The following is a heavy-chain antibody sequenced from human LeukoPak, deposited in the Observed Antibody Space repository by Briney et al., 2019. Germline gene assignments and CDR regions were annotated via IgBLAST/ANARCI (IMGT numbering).Heavy chain of an antibody. CDR2: IYTSGST. CDR1: GGSITIYY. CDR3: ASQTVRGQENWFDP. V-gene: IGHV4-4*07. Sequence: PSETLSLTCTVSGGSITIYYWSWIRQPAGKGLEWIGRIYTSGSTNYNPSLKSRVTMSVDTSKNQFSLKLSSVTAADTAVYYCASQTVRGQENWFDPWGQGTLVTVSS. D-gene: IGHD3-10*01. J-gene: IGHJ5*02.